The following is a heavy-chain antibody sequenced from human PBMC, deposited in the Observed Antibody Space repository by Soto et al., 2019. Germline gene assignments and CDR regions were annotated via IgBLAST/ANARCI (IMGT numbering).Heavy chain of an antibody. D-gene: IGHD3-16*01. CDR1: GYTFTSYY. CDR2: INPSGGST. V-gene: IGHV1-46*01. Sequence: QVQLVQSGAEVKKPGASVKVSCKASGYTFTSYYMHWVRQAPRQGLEWMGIINPSGGSTSYAQKFQGRVNMTRDTSTSTVYMELSSLRSEDTAVYYCARAPRGRWLTTGWFDPWGQGTLVTVSS. J-gene: IGHJ5*02. CDR3: ARAPRGRWLTTGWFDP.